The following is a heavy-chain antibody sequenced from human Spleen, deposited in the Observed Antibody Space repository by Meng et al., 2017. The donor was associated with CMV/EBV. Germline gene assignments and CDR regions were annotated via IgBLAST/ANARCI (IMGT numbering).Heavy chain of an antibody. V-gene: IGHV3-66*02. CDR1: GFNVSDNY. CDR2: IYSGGST. Sequence: GESLKISCAVSGFNVSDNYMSWVRQAPGKGLEWVSLIYSGGSTYYTDSVKGRFTISRDNSKNTLYLQMNSLRTEHTSVYYCASVVFWSGYSGGDYWGQGTLVTVSS. D-gene: IGHD3-3*01. J-gene: IGHJ4*02. CDR3: ASVVFWSGYSGGDY.